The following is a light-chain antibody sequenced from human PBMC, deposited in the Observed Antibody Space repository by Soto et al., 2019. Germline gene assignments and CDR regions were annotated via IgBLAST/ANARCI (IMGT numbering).Light chain of an antibody. CDR2: GIS. V-gene: IGKV3-20*01. CDR1: HTISSSY. Sequence: EIVLTQSPGTLSLSPGERATLSCRASHTISSSYLAWYQQKPGQAPRLLMYGISRRATGIPDRFSGSGSGTEFTLTITRLEPEDFAVYYCQQYVTSSPRPFRQGTKVEIK. CDR3: QQYVTSSPRP. J-gene: IGKJ1*01.